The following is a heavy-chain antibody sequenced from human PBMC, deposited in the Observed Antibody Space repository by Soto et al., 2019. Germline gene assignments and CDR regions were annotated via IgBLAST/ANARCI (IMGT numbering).Heavy chain of an antibody. J-gene: IGHJ6*03. Sequence: GGSLRLSCAASGFTFSSYAMHRVRQAPGKGLEYVSAISSNGGSTYYANSVKGRFTISRDNSKNTLYLQMGSLRAEDMAVYYCAREVPPRGTYYYYYYYMDVWGKGTTVTVSS. D-gene: IGHD1-7*01. CDR2: ISSNGGST. CDR1: GFTFSSYA. V-gene: IGHV3-64*01. CDR3: AREVPPRGTYYYYYYYMDV.